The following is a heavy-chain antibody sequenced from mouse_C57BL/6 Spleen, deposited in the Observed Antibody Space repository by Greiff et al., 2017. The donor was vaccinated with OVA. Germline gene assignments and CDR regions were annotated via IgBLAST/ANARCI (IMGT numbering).Heavy chain of an antibody. J-gene: IGHJ4*01. Sequence: VQLKESEGGLVQPGSSMKLSCTASGFTFSDYYMAWVRQVPEKGLEWVANINYDGSSTYYLDSLKSRFIISRDNAKNILYLQMSSLKSEDTATYYCARGYDYDPYYAMDYWGQGTSVTVSS. CDR2: INYDGSST. D-gene: IGHD2-4*01. V-gene: IGHV5-16*01. CDR1: GFTFSDYY. CDR3: ARGYDYDPYYAMDY.